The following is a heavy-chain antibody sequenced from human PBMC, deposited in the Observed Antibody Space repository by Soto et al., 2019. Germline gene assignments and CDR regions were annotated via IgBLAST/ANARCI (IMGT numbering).Heavy chain of an antibody. CDR2: IKQDGSEK. V-gene: IGHV3-7*03. D-gene: IGHD2-8*01. Sequence: GGSLRLSGAASGFTFSNYWMSWVRQAPGKGLEWVANIKQDGSEKYFVDSVKGRFTISRDNAKNSLYLQMNSLRAEDTAVYYCARVMRGCTDGVCYRLEYFDYWGKGTLGNV. CDR3: ARVMRGCTDGVCYRLEYFDY. J-gene: IGHJ4*02. CDR1: GFTFSNYW.